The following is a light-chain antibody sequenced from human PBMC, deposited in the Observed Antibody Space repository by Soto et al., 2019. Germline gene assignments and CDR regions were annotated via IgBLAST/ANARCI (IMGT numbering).Light chain of an antibody. J-gene: IGKJ4*01. Sequence: EVVLTQSPATLSVSPGEGVTLSCRASQGIGDTLAWYQHKPGQTPRLLISDASDRATGIPDRFSGSGSGTDFTLTISSLEPEDFAVYYCQQRSNWPLTFGGGTKVDIK. CDR1: QGIGDT. CDR3: QQRSNWPLT. CDR2: DAS. V-gene: IGKV3D-11*01.